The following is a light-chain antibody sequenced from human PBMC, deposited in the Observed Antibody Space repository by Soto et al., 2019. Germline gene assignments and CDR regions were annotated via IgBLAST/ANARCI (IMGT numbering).Light chain of an antibody. CDR1: QSLLHSNGYNY. V-gene: IGKV2-28*01. J-gene: IGKJ2*01. Sequence: DIVMTQSPLSLPVTPGEPASISCRSSQSLLHSNGYNYLDWYLQKPGQSPQLLIYLGSNRASGVPDRFSGSGSGTDFTLKISRVEAEDVGVYYYMQALQTPYTFGPGTKLEIK. CDR3: MQALQTPYT. CDR2: LGS.